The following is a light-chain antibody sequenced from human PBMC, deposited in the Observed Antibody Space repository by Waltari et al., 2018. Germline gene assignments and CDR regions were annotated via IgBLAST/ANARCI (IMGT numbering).Light chain of an antibody. V-gene: IGKV3-11*01. J-gene: IGKJ1*01. CDR3: QQRDTWPPT. CDR1: QTIGGS. CDR2: GAS. Sequence: EIVLTQSPATLSLSPGDRATLSCRASQTIGGSLAWYQQKPGQSPSLLIYGASGRATGVPARFGGSGSGTDFTLTISSLEPEDFAVYFCQQRDTWPPTFGQGTKVDFK.